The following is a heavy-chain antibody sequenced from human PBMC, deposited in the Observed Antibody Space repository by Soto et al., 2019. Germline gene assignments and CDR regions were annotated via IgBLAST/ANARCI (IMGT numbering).Heavy chain of an antibody. CDR2: INHSGST. J-gene: IGHJ6*02. D-gene: IGHD3-16*01. CDR3: AMLYRRSRGYYGMDV. V-gene: IGHV4-34*01. CDR1: GGSFSGYY. Sequence: PSETLSVTCAVYGGSFSGYYWSWIRQPPGKGLEWIGEINHSGSTNYNPSLKSRVTISVDTSKNQFSLKLSSVTAADTAVYYCAMLYRRSRGYYGMDVWGQGTTVTVSS.